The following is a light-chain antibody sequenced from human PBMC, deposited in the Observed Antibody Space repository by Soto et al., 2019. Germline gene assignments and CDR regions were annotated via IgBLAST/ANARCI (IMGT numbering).Light chain of an antibody. J-gene: IGLJ2*01. Sequence: QSVLTQPASVSGSPGQSITISCTGTSSDVGGYNYVSWYQQHPGKATKLMIYDVSNRPSGVSNRFSGSKSGNTASLTISGLQAEDEAEYYCSSYTSSSSVVFGGGTKLTV. CDR1: SSDVGGYNY. CDR2: DVS. CDR3: SSYTSSSSVV. V-gene: IGLV2-14*01.